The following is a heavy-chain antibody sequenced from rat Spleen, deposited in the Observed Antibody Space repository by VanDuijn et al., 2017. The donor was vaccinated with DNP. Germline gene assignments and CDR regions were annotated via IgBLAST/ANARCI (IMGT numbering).Heavy chain of an antibody. J-gene: IGHJ2*01. CDR3: ARQDFITTPFDY. CDR1: GFTFSDYY. V-gene: IGHV5-22*01. D-gene: IGHD1-10*01. Sequence: EVQLVESGGGLVQPGRSLKLSCAASGFTFSDYYMAWVRQAPKKGLEWVASISYEGSSTYYGDSVKGRFTISRDNAKSTLYLQMNSLRSEDTATYYCARQDFITTPFDYWGQGVMVTVSS. CDR2: ISYEGSST.